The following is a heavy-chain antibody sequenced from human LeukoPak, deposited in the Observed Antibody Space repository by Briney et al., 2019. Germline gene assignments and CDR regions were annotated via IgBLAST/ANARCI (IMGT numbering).Heavy chain of an antibody. D-gene: IGHD6-19*01. CDR2: IYYSGST. CDR1: AGSISSSIYY. J-gene: IGHJ4*02. CDR3: ARNSSVWNFDY. Sequence: SETLSLTCTVSAGSISSSIYYWGWIRQPPGKGLEWIGSIYYSGSTHYNPSLKGRVTISVDTSKNQFSLQLSSVTAADTAVYYCARNSSVWNFDYWGQGTLVTVSS. V-gene: IGHV4-39*01.